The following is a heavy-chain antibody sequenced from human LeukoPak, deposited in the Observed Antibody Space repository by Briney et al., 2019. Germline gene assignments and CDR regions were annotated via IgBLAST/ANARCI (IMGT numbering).Heavy chain of an antibody. Sequence: ASVKVSCKASGYTFTPYYVHWVRQAPGQGLEWMGWINPNSDDTNYAQKLQGRVTMTCDTSISTAYMELSRPRSDDTAVYYCARVGTIFSVHDAFDIWGQGTMVTVSS. D-gene: IGHD3-9*01. CDR3: ARVGTIFSVHDAFDI. V-gene: IGHV1-2*02. J-gene: IGHJ3*02. CDR1: GYTFTPYY. CDR2: INPNSDDT.